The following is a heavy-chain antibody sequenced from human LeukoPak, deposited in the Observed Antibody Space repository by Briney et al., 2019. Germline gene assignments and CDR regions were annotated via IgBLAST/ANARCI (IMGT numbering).Heavy chain of an antibody. V-gene: IGHV3-23*01. CDR3: AKKTPGLYPFDS. Sequence: GGSLRLSCAASGFPFSTAALSWVRLAPGKGLEWVSTRGTDADTYYADSVKGRYTISRDNSRHTLYLQMTGLRAEDTAVYYCAKKTPGLYPFDSWGQGTLVTVSP. CDR2: RGTDADT. J-gene: IGHJ4*02. D-gene: IGHD2-8*02. CDR1: GFPFSTAA.